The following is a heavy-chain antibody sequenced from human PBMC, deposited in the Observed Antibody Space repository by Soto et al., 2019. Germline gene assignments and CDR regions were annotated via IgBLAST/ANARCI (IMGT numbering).Heavy chain of an antibody. Sequence: GSLRLSCAASGFTFSDYTMSWVRQAPGKGLEWLAIISYDGDNEYYADSVRGRFTISRDNSKNTLYLQTNNLRHEDTAVYYCAKEGGGDCHWEYYLDCWGQGTLVTVSS. CDR1: GFTFSDYT. J-gene: IGHJ4*02. V-gene: IGHV3-30*18. D-gene: IGHD2-21*02. CDR3: AKEGGGDCHWEYYLDC. CDR2: ISYDGDNE.